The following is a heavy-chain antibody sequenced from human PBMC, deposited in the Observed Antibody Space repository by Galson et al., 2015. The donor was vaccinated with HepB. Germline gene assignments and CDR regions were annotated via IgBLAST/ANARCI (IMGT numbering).Heavy chain of an antibody. CDR2: INPDGSEK. D-gene: IGHD3-10*01. Sequence: SLRLSCAASEFTFSSYWMNWVRQAPGKGLEWVANINPDGSEKHYVPSLKGRFTISRDNAKNSLYLQMDSLRAEDTAVYYCARRISLVRGIITKPDYYYGMDVWGQGTTVTVAS. CDR1: EFTFSSYW. V-gene: IGHV3-7*03. J-gene: IGHJ6*02. CDR3: ARRISLVRGIITKPDYYYGMDV.